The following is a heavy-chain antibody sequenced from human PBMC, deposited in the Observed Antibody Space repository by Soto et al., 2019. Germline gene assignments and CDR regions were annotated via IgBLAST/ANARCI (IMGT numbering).Heavy chain of an antibody. V-gene: IGHV4-39*01. CDR3: ARGYSYGYWFDP. D-gene: IGHD5-18*01. Sequence: SETLSLTCPVSGGSISSSSYYWGWIRQPPGKGLEWIGSIYYSGSTYYNPSLKSRVTISVDTSKNQFSLKLSSVTAADTAVYYCARGYSYGYWFDPWGQGTLVTVS. CDR1: GGSISSSSYY. J-gene: IGHJ5*02. CDR2: IYYSGST.